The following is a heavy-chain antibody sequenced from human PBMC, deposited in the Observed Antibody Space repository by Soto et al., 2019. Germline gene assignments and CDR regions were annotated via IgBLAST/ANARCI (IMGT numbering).Heavy chain of an antibody. Sequence: SETLSLTCTVSGASISSDGYYWSWIRQHPGKGLEWIAYIYYSGFTYYNPSLKSRLTISRDTSKNQFSLKLSSVTAADTAVYYCASGAPYWHYLDYWGQGTRVTVSS. D-gene: IGHD2-8*02. CDR1: GASISSDGYY. CDR2: IYYSGFT. J-gene: IGHJ4*02. CDR3: ASGAPYWHYLDY. V-gene: IGHV4-31*03.